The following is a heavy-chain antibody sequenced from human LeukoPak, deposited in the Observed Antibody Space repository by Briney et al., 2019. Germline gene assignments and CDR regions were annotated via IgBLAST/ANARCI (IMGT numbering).Heavy chain of an antibody. CDR3: ASSGYSYGYFDY. Sequence: SETLSLTCTVSGGSISSYYWSWIRQPPGKGLEWIGYIYYSGSTNYKPSLKSRVTISVDTSKNQFSLKLSSVTAADTAVYYCASSGYSYGYFDYWGQGTLVTVSS. D-gene: IGHD5-18*01. J-gene: IGHJ4*02. CDR1: GGSISSYY. CDR2: IYYSGST. V-gene: IGHV4-59*01.